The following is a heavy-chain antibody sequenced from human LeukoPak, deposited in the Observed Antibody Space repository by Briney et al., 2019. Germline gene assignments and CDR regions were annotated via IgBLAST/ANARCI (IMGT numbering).Heavy chain of an antibody. Sequence: GASVKVSCKASGGTFSSYAISWVRQAPGQGPEWMGGIIPIFGTANYAQKFQGRVTITTGESTSTAYMELSSLRSEDTAVYYCARGRNGMGAAFDIWGQGTMVTVSS. CDR3: ARGRNGMGAAFDI. J-gene: IGHJ3*02. V-gene: IGHV1-69*05. CDR1: GGTFSSYA. CDR2: IIPIFGTA. D-gene: IGHD3-16*01.